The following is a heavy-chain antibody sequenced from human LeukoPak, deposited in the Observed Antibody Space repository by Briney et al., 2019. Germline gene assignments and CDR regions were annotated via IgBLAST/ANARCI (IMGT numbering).Heavy chain of an antibody. J-gene: IGHJ3*02. CDR3: ARGNYYDSSGYYSPHAFDI. Sequence: SETLSLTCTVSGYSISSGYYWGWIRQPPGKGLEWIGRIYYSGSTYYNPSLKSRVTISVDTSKNQFSLKLSSVTAADTAVYYCARGNYYDSSGYYSPHAFDIWGQGTMVTVSS. CDR1: GYSISSGYY. D-gene: IGHD3-22*01. V-gene: IGHV4-38-2*02. CDR2: IYYSGST.